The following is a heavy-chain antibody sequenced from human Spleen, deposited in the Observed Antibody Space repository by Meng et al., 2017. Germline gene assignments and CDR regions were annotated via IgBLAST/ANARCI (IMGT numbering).Heavy chain of an antibody. V-gene: IGHV3-23*01. Sequence: GESLKISCAASGFTFSSYAMSWVRQAPGKGLEWVSAISGSGGSTYYADSVKGRFTISRDNSKNTLYLQMNSLRAEDTAVYYCAKDLWSCTSASCYANVFDIWGQGTMVTVSS. J-gene: IGHJ3*02. CDR2: ISGSGGST. CDR1: GFTFSSYA. D-gene: IGHD2-2*01. CDR3: AKDLWSCTSASCYANVFDI.